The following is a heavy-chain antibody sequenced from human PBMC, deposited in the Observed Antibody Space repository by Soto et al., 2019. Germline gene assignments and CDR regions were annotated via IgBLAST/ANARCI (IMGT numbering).Heavy chain of an antibody. J-gene: IGHJ4*02. CDR3: ARSGYDILTGYYEDFDY. D-gene: IGHD3-9*01. Sequence: PSETLSLTCAVSGGSISSSNWWSWVSQPPGKGLEWIGEIYHSGSTNYNPSLKSRVTISVDKSKNQFSLKLSSVTAADTAVYYCARSGYDILTGYYEDFDYWGQGTLVTVSS. V-gene: IGHV4-4*02. CDR2: IYHSGST. CDR1: GGSISSSNW.